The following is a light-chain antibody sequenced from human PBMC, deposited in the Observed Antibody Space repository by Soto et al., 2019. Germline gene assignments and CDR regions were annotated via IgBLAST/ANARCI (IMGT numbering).Light chain of an antibody. CDR1: SNDVGAHNY. J-gene: IGLJ1*01. V-gene: IGLV2-11*01. CDR2: DVN. Sequence: QSALTQPRSVSGSPGQSVTISCTGTSNDVGAHNYVSWYQQHPGKAPKLMIYDVNKRPSGVPERFSGSKSGNTASLTISGLQADDEADYYCGSYGVISVFGTGTKLTVL. CDR3: GSYGVISV.